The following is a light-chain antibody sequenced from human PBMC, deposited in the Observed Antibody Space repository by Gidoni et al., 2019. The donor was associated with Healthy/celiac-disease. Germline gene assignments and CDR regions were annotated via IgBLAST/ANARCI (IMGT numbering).Light chain of an antibody. CDR1: YNY. CDR2: LGS. CDR3: MQALQSTWT. J-gene: IGKJ1*01. Sequence: YNYLDWYLQKPGQSPQLLIYLGSNRASGVPDRFSGSGSGTDFTLKISRVEAEDVGVYYCMQALQSTWTFGQGTKVEIK. V-gene: IGKV2-28*01.